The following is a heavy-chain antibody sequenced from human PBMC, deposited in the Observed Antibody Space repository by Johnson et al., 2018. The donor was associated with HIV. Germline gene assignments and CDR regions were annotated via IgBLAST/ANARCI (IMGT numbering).Heavy chain of an antibody. J-gene: IGHJ3*02. CDR2: ISSSGSTI. Sequence: QVQLVESGGGLVKPEGSLRLSCAASGFIFSDYYMTWIRQAPGRGLEWVSYISSSGSTIYYADSVKGRFIISRDNAKNSLYLQMNSLRAEDTAVYYGTRAGYSSGSLVGSYIWGPGTMVTVSS. CDR3: TRAGYSSGSLVGSYI. V-gene: IGHV3-11*04. D-gene: IGHD6-19*01. CDR1: GFIFSDYY.